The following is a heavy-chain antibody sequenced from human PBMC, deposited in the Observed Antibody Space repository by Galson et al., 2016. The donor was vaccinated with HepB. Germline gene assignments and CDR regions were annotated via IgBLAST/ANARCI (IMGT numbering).Heavy chain of an antibody. D-gene: IGHD6-6*01. CDR2: MNPSSGNS. CDR1: GYSFSDYD. CDR3: ARAIRNQLLSEH. V-gene: IGHV1-8*01. J-gene: IGHJ4*02. Sequence: SVKVSCKASGYSFSDYDFAWVRQASGQGLEWMGWMNPSSGNSSFAQRLRNRIRVTTDASINTVYLELSSLTSEGTAVYYCARAIRNQLLSEHWGQGTLVTVSS.